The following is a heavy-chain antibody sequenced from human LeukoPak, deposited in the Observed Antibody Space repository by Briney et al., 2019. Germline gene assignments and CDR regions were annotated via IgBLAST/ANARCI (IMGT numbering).Heavy chain of an antibody. Sequence: GGSLRLSCAASGFTFSTYAVHWVRQAPGKGLEWVAFTSFDESNKFYADSVEGRFTISRDNSKNTLFLQMHNLRVDDTAMYYCAVVAGRFPPDYWGQGTLVTVSS. CDR1: GFTFSTYA. CDR2: TSFDESNK. D-gene: IGHD6-19*01. J-gene: IGHJ4*02. CDR3: AVVAGRFPPDY. V-gene: IGHV3-30-3*01.